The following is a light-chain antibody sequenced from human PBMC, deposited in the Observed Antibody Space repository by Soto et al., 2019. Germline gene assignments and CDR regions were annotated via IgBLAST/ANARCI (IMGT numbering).Light chain of an antibody. Sequence: ALTQPASVSGSPGQSITISCTGTSSDVGGYNYVSWFQHHPGKAPKLIIYEVSYRPSGVSNRFSGSKSGDTASLTISGLQAEDEADYYCSSFTNTITRYAFGTGTKLTVL. CDR2: EVS. V-gene: IGLV2-14*01. CDR1: SSDVGGYNY. J-gene: IGLJ1*01. CDR3: SSFTNTITRYA.